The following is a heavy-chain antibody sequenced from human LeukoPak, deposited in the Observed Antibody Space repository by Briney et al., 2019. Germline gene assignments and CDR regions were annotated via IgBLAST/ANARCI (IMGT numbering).Heavy chain of an antibody. J-gene: IGHJ4*02. CDR1: GFTFSGYW. CDR2: IKQDGSEK. Sequence: PGGSLRLSCAASGFTFSGYWMSWVRQAPGKGLEWVANIKQDGSEKYYVDSVKGRFTISRDNAKNSLFLQMNSLRAEDTAVYYCAKDVGMIGYCSGGSCYAIDYWGQGTLVTVSS. CDR3: AKDVGMIGYCSGGSCYAIDY. V-gene: IGHV3-7*01. D-gene: IGHD2-15*01.